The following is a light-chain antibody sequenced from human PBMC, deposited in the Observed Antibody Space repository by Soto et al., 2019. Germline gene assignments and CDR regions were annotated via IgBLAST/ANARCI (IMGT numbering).Light chain of an antibody. CDR3: QKYDAAPLT. CDR1: QAINIY. V-gene: IGKV1-27*01. J-gene: IGKJ4*01. Sequence: IQMTQSPSSLCASVGATVTISCRASQAINIYLAWYQQKPGKLPDLLIYDASTLQIGVSSRFSGSGYGTDFTLTISNLQPEDVAIYYCQKYDAAPLTFGGGTKVDIK. CDR2: DAS.